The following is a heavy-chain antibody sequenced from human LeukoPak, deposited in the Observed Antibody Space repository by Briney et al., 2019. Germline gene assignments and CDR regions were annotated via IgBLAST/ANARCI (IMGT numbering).Heavy chain of an antibody. J-gene: IGHJ4*02. CDR3: AGRRSGYSYDY. D-gene: IGHD5-18*01. V-gene: IGHV4-39*01. Sequence: PETLSLTCTVSSGSISGDTYYWGWIRQPPRKGLEWIGSIYYRGTTYYNPSLKSRVTISVDTTKNQFSLMLNSVTAADTAVYYCAGRRSGYSYDYWGQGTLVTVSS. CDR2: IYYRGTT. CDR1: SGSISGDTYY.